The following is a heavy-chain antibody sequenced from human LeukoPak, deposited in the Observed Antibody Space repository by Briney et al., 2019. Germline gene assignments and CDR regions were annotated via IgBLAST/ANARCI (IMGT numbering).Heavy chain of an antibody. CDR2: ISGSGGST. CDR3: ARTTLTPDYDFWSGYHLDASDI. CDR1: GFTFSSYA. Sequence: GGSLRLSCAASGFTFSSYAMSWVRQAPGKGLEWVSAISGSGGSTYYADSVKGRFTISRDNSKNTLYLQMNSLRAEDTAVYYCARTTLTPDYDFWSGYHLDASDIWGQGTMVTVSS. J-gene: IGHJ3*02. D-gene: IGHD3-3*01. V-gene: IGHV3-23*01.